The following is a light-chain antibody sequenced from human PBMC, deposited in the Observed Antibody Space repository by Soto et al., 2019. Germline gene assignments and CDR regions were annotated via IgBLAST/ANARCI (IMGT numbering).Light chain of an antibody. J-gene: IGKJ5*01. CDR1: QSISNF. CDR2: GAS. Sequence: DIQMTQSPSSLSASVGDRVTITCRASQSISNFLSWYQHKPGQAPKLLIYGASTLQSGLPSRFSGSESGRLFTLTISILQPEDFAIYYWQQSYTIPTFGQGTRLDIK. V-gene: IGKV1-39*01. CDR3: QQSYTIPT.